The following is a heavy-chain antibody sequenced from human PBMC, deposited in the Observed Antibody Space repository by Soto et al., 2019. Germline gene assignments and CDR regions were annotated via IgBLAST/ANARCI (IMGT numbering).Heavy chain of an antibody. Sequence: SETLSLTCTVSGGSISSYYWSWIRQSPGKGLEWIGEVYHSGSTNYNPSFKSRVAMSVDKSKNQFSLKLNSVTAADTALYYCAKDRPRRTSGYFFDYWGQGTPVTVSS. J-gene: IGHJ4*02. D-gene: IGHD1-1*01. CDR2: VYHSGST. CDR1: GGSISSYY. V-gene: IGHV4-59*12. CDR3: AKDRPRRTSGYFFDY.